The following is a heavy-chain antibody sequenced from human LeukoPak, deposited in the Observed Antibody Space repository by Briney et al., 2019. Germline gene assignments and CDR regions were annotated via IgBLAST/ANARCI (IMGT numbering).Heavy chain of an antibody. CDR3: ARSLDV. CDR2: IKQDGSET. CDR1: GFTFSNYW. J-gene: IGHJ6*02. Sequence: GGSLRLSCTASGFTFSNYWMHWVRQAPGKGLEWVANIKQDGSETYYVGSVKGRFTISRDNAKNSLYLQMNSLRAEDTAVYYCARSLDVWGQGTTVTVSS. V-gene: IGHV3-7*01.